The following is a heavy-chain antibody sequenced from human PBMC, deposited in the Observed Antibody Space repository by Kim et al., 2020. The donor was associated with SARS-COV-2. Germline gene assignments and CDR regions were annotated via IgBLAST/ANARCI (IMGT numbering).Heavy chain of an antibody. J-gene: IGHJ6*02. CDR1: GDSVSPNSAN. Sequence: SQTLSLTCAISGDSVSPNSANWNWIRQSPSRGLEWLGRTYYSSKWTNDYAVSVKGRITINLDTSRNQFSLQLNSVSPEDTAVYYCTRGWLRGGGMGVWGQETTVTV. D-gene: IGHD5-12*01. V-gene: IGHV6-1*01. CDR2: TYYSSKWTN. CDR3: TRGWLRGGGMGV.